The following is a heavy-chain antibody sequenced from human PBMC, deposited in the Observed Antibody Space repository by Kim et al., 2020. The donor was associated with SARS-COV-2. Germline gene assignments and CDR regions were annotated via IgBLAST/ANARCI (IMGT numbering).Heavy chain of an antibody. CDR1: GGSISSGGYY. CDR3: ARVARITIFGVVNSAFDI. CDR2: IYYSGST. J-gene: IGHJ3*02. D-gene: IGHD3-3*01. Sequence: SETLSLTCTVSGGSISSGGYYWSWIRQHPGKGLEWIGYIYYSGSTYYNLSLKSRVTISVDTSKNQFSLKLSSVTAADTAVYYCARVARITIFGVVNSAFDIWGQGTMVTVSS. V-gene: IGHV4-31*03.